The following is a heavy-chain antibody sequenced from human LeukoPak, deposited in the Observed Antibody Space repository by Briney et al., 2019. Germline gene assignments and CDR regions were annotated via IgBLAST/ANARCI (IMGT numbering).Heavy chain of an antibody. CDR3: ARDRNTAMAPLDWFDP. J-gene: IGHJ5*02. CDR2: IKQDGSER. CDR1: GFTFSNYW. Sequence: GGSLRLSCAASGFTFSNYWMSWVRQAPGKGLEWVANIKQDGSERYYVDSVKGRFTISRDNAKNSLYLQMNSLRAEDTAVYYCARDRNTAMAPLDWFDPWGQGTLVTVSS. D-gene: IGHD5-18*01. V-gene: IGHV3-7*01.